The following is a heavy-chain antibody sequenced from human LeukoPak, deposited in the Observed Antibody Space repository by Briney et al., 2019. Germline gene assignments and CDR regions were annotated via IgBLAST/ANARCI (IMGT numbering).Heavy chain of an antibody. CDR3: AKGPTGTTGTFDI. Sequence: GGSLRLSCAASGFTFRSYAMSWVGQAPGKGLEWVSAISGSGGSTHYADSVKGRFTISRDNSKNTLYLQMNSLRAEDTAVYYCAKGPTGTTGTFDIWGQGTMVTVSS. CDR2: ISGSGGST. CDR1: GFTFRSYA. D-gene: IGHD1-1*01. V-gene: IGHV3-23*01. J-gene: IGHJ3*02.